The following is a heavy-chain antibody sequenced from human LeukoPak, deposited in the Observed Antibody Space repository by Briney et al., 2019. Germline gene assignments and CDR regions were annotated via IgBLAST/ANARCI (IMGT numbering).Heavy chain of an antibody. V-gene: IGHV3-21*01. CDR1: GFTFSSYS. Sequence: AGGSLRLSCAASGFTFSSYSMNWVRQAPGKGLEWVSSISSSSSYIYYADSVKGRFTISRDNAKNSLYLQMNSLRAEDTAVYYCARVYGDYYYYYMDVWGKGTTVTVSS. D-gene: IGHD4-17*01. CDR3: ARVYGDYYYYYMDV. J-gene: IGHJ6*03. CDR2: ISSSSSYI.